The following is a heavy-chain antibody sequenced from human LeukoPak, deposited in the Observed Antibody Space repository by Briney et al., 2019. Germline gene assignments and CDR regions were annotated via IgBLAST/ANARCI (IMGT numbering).Heavy chain of an antibody. CDR3: AKDLRVSSGWYDAFDI. Sequence: GGSLRLSCAASGFTFSNAWMSWVRQAPGKGLEWVAVISYDGSNKYYADSVKGRFTISRDNSKNTLYLQMNSLRAEDTAVYYCAKDLRVSSGWYDAFDIWGQGTMVTVSS. J-gene: IGHJ3*02. V-gene: IGHV3-30*18. CDR2: ISYDGSNK. CDR1: GFTFSNAW. D-gene: IGHD6-19*01.